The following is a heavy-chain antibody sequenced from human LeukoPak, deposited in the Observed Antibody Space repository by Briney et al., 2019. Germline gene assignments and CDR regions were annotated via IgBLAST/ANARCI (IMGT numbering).Heavy chain of an antibody. J-gene: IGHJ3*02. CDR3: AREATSSSLDDAFDI. D-gene: IGHD6-13*01. Sequence: ASVKVSCKASGYTFTSYGISWVRQAPGQGLEWMGWISACNGNTNYAQKLQGRVTMTTDTSTSTAYMELRNLRSDDTAVYYCAREATSSSLDDAFDIWGQGTMVTVSS. V-gene: IGHV1-18*01. CDR2: ISACNGNT. CDR1: GYTFTSYG.